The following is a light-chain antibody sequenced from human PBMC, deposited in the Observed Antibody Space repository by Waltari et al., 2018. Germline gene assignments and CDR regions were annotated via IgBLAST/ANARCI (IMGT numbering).Light chain of an antibody. Sequence: DIVMTQSPPSLPVTPGEPASISCRSSQSLLYTNGFNYFDWYLQKPGQSPQLLIYLSSNRTDGVPDRFSGSGSGTDFTLKISRVEAEDVGVYYCMQALQTPRTFGPGTKVEIK. J-gene: IGKJ1*01. CDR3: MQALQTPRT. CDR1: QSLLYTNGFNY. CDR2: LSS. V-gene: IGKV2-28*01.